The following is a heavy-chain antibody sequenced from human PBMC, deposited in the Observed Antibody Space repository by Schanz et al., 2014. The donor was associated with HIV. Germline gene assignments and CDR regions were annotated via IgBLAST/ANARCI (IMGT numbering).Heavy chain of an antibody. CDR1: GFTFGSFT. J-gene: IGHJ4*02. D-gene: IGHD6-13*01. Sequence: EVQLVESGGGLVKPGGSLRLSCAASGFTFGSFTMTWVRQAPGTGRAWVSSISSGGSDIYYADSVKGRLTISRDNIKNSSSLQKNNLRGEDTAVYYCARGGYMGFDFHHWGQGTPVTVSS. CDR3: ARGGYMGFDFHH. V-gene: IGHV3-21*01. CDR2: ISSGGSDI.